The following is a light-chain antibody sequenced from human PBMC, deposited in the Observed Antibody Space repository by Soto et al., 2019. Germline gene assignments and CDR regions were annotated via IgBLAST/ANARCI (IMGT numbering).Light chain of an antibody. CDR1: SSNIGAGYD. CDR3: QSYDSSLSGSYV. CDR2: GNS. Sequence: QSVLTRPPSVSVAPGQRVTSSCTGSSSNIGAGYDVHWYQQLPGTAPKLLIYGNSNRPSGVPDRFSGSKSGTSASLAITGLQAEDEADYYCQSYDSSLSGSYVFGTGTKVTVL. V-gene: IGLV1-40*01. J-gene: IGLJ1*01.